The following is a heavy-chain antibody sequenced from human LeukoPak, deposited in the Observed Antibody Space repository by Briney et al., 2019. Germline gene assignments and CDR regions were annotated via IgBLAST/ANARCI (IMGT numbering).Heavy chain of an antibody. CDR3: ARDPEGIAAAGTDY. Sequence: GGSLRLSCAASGFTFSSYAMHWVRQAPGKGLEWVAVISYDGSNKYYADSVKGRFTISRDNSKNTLYLQMNSLRAEDTAVYCCARDPEGIAAAGTDYWGQGTLVTVSS. CDR2: ISYDGSNK. V-gene: IGHV3-30-3*01. J-gene: IGHJ4*02. CDR1: GFTFSSYA. D-gene: IGHD6-13*01.